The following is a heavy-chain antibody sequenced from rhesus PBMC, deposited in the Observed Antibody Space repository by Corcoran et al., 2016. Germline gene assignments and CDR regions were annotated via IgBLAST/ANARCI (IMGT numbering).Heavy chain of an antibody. J-gene: IGHJ6*01. Sequence: QVQLQESGPGLVLPSETLSLTCAVSGASISSYWCSWIRQPTGQGLEWIGEITGNSGSPYYDPSLEGRGTSSRAASKNQFSLKLSSVTAADTAVYYCARADVGLDSWGQGVVVTVSS. CDR3: ARADVGLDS. CDR1: GASISSYW. V-gene: IGHV4-80*01. CDR2: ITGNSGSP.